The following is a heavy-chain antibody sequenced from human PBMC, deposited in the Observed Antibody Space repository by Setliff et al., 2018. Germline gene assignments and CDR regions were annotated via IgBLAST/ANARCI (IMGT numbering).Heavy chain of an antibody. CDR2: IYYSGST. CDR1: GYSISSAYY. D-gene: IGHD2-15*01. J-gene: IGHJ5*02. Sequence: SETLSLTCAVSGYSISSAYYWGWIRQPPGKGLEWIGNIYYSGSTYYNPSLKSRVTISVDTSKSQFSLKLTSVTAADTAVYYCAADPPRSWPWGQGTLVTVSS. V-gene: IGHV4-38-2*01. CDR3: AADPPRSWP.